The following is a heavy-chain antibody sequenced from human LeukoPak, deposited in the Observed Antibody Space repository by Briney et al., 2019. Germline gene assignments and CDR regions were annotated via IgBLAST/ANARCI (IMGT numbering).Heavy chain of an antibody. CDR3: ARDGLDTYGFDY. CDR1: GFTFSSYA. V-gene: IGHV3-23*01. CDR2: ISGSGGST. D-gene: IGHD5-18*01. J-gene: IGHJ4*02. Sequence: PGGSLRLSCVASGFTFSSYAMSWVRQAPGKGLEWVSAISGSGGSTYYADSVKGRFTISRDNSKNTLYLQMNSLRAEDTAVYYCARDGLDTYGFDYRGQGTLVTVSS.